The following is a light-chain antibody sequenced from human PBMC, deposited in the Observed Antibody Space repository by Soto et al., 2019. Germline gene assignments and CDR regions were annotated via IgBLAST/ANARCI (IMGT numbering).Light chain of an antibody. CDR3: QKYGGSPPLT. V-gene: IGKV3-20*01. J-gene: IGKJ3*01. CDR2: GTS. CDR1: QSVSDTY. Sequence: EIVLTQSPGTLSLSPGERATLSCRASQSVSDTYLAWYQQKPGQAPRLLIYGTSSRANGIPARFSGSGSGTDFPLTISRLEPEDFAVYYCQKYGGSPPLTVGPGTKVDIK.